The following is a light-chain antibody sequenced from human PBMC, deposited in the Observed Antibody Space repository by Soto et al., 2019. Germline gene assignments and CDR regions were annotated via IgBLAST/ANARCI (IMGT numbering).Light chain of an antibody. J-gene: IGKJ2*01. Sequence: EIVLTQSPGTLSLSPGERATLSCRASQSLSSSCVAWYQQKPGQAPRRLIYATSSRPTGIPDRFSGGGSGTDFTLTISRLEPEDSAVYYCQQFGSSPPRYNFGQGTKLEIK. V-gene: IGKV3-20*01. CDR1: QSLSSSC. CDR3: QQFGSSPPRYN. CDR2: ATS.